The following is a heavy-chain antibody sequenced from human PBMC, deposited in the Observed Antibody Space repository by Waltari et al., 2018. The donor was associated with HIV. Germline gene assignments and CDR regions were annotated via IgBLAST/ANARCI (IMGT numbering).Heavy chain of an antibody. D-gene: IGHD6-13*01. CDR3: ARGSTWYREIEMYDQ. V-gene: IGHV3-53*02. Sequence: EVQLVETGGGLVQPGGSLRLSCTASGFGINGYYMNWLRQAPGKGLEWVSIINSGNSAYFADSVNGRFNVSRDNSKNTLYLQMNNLGVEDTAVYYCARGSTWYREIEMYDQWGQGTLVIVSP. CDR1: GFGINGYY. J-gene: IGHJ5*02. CDR2: INSGNSA.